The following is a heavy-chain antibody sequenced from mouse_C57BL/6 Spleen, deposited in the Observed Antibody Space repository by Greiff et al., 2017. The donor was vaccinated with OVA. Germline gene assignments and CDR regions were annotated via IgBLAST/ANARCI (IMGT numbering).Heavy chain of an antibody. V-gene: IGHV3-1*01. CDR1: GYSITSGYD. D-gene: IGHD1-1*01. CDR2: ISYSGST. Sequence: VQLKQSGPGMVKPSQSLSLTCTVTGYSITSGYDWHWIRHFPGNKLEWMGYISYSGSTNYNPSLKSRISITHDTSKNHFFLKLNSVTTEDTATYYCARESGSSYAMDYWGQGTSVTVSS. J-gene: IGHJ4*01. CDR3: ARESGSSYAMDY.